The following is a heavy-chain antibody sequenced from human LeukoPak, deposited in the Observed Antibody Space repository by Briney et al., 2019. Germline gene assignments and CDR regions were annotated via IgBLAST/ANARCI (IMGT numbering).Heavy chain of an antibody. J-gene: IGHJ4*02. D-gene: IGHD4-23*01. V-gene: IGHV1-69*05. Sequence: SVKVSCKASGGTFSSYAISWVRQAPGQGLEWMGGIIPIFGTANYAQKFQGRVTMTTDTSTSTAYMELRSLRSDDTAVYYCARDTIPLYGGNSGAQDWGQGTLVTVSS. CDR2: IIPIFGTA. CDR3: ARDTIPLYGGNSGAQD. CDR1: GGTFSSYA.